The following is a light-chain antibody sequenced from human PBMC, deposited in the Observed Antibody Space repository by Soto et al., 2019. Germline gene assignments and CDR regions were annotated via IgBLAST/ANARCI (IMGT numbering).Light chain of an antibody. CDR2: EVR. CDR1: MRDVGAYNL. CDR3: SAYTARSTLV. V-gene: IGLV2-14*01. J-gene: IGLJ3*02. Sequence: QSVLTQPASVSGSAGQSITISCSGTMRDVGAYNLVSWYQQHPGTAPKLIIYEVRNRPSGISSRFSGSRSGNTASLTISGLLPEDEGDHYCSAYTARSTLVFGGGTKVTVL.